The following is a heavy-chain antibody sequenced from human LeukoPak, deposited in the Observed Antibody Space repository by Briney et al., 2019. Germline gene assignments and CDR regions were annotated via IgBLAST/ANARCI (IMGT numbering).Heavy chain of an antibody. CDR2: ISGSGGST. CDR1: GFTFSSYA. CDR3: ARDTAMVSLYYFDY. Sequence: RAGGSLRLSCAASGFTFSSYAMSWVRQAPGKGLEWVSAISGSGGSTYYADSVKGRFTISRDNSKNTLYLQMNSLRAEDTVVYYCARDTAMVSLYYFDYWGQGTLVTVSS. J-gene: IGHJ4*02. V-gene: IGHV3-23*01. D-gene: IGHD5-18*01.